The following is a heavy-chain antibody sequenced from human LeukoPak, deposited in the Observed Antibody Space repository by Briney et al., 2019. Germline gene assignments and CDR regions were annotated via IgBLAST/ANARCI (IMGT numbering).Heavy chain of an antibody. CDR2: MNPNSGNT. V-gene: IGHV1-8*01. D-gene: IGHD6-19*01. Sequence: ASVKVSCKASGYTFTSYDINWVRQATEQGLEWMGWMNPNSGNTGYAQKFQGRVTMTSTTSISTAYMELSSLTSEDTAVYYCARALSGCVLCFDYWGQGTLVTVSS. J-gene: IGHJ4*02. CDR1: GYTFTSYD. CDR3: ARALSGCVLCFDY.